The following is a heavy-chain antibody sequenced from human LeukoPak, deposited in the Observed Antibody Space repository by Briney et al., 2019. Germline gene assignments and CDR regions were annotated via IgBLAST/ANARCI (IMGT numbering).Heavy chain of an antibody. V-gene: IGHV3-74*01. Sequence: PGGSLRLSCAASGFTFSSYWMHWVRQAPGKGLVWVSRINSDGSRTSYADSVKGRFTISRDNAKNSLYLQMNSLRAEDTAVYYCARLSIVVMTAPAIWGQGTMVTVSS. J-gene: IGHJ3*02. CDR1: GFTFSSYW. D-gene: IGHD2-21*02. CDR2: INSDGSRT. CDR3: ARLSIVVMTAPAI.